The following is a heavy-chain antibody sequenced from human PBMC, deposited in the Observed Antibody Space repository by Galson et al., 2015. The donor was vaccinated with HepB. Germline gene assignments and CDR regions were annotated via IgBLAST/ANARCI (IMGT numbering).Heavy chain of an antibody. CDR1: GYTLTELS. Sequence: QSGAEVKKPGESLKISCKVSGYTLTELSMHWVRQAPGKGLEWMGGFDPEDGETIYAQKFQGRVTMTEDTSTDTAYMELSSLRSEDTAVYYCATSVPIAAADYGRYGYWGQGTLVTVSS. CDR2: FDPEDGET. J-gene: IGHJ4*02. V-gene: IGHV1-24*01. CDR3: ATSVPIAAADYGRYGY. D-gene: IGHD6-13*01.